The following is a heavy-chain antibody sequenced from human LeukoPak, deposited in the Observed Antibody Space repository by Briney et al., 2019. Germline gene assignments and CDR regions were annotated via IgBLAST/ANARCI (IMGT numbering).Heavy chain of an antibody. J-gene: IGHJ6*04. Sequence: GGSLRLSCTASGFTFGDYGMSWFRQAPGKGLEWVSYISSSGSTLYYADSVKGRFTISRDNAKNSLYLQMNSLRAEDTAVYYCAELGITMIGGVWGKGTTVTISS. CDR1: GFTFGDYG. CDR3: AELGITMIGGV. CDR2: ISSSGSTL. D-gene: IGHD3-10*02. V-gene: IGHV3-11*04.